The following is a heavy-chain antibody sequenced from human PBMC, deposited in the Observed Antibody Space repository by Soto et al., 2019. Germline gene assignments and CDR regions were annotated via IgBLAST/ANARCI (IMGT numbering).Heavy chain of an antibody. D-gene: IGHD6-6*01. CDR3: ARDHYSSSSPSYSDS. CDR2: IYHTGTL. CDR1: GGSITSSEYS. J-gene: IGHJ4*02. V-gene: IGHV4-30-2*01. Sequence: SETLSLTCNVSGGSITSSEYSWNWIRQAPGKGLEWIGFIYHTGTLYYNPSLKSRVTISLDRSENLFSLKLSSVTAADTAVYFCARDHYSSSSPSYSDSWGPGTLLTVST.